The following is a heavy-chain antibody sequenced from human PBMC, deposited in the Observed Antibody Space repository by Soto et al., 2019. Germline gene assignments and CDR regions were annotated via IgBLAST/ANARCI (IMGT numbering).Heavy chain of an antibody. CDR1: GFTFSSYG. CDR2: ISDDGSNK. V-gene: IGHV3-30*18. Sequence: QVQLVESGGGVVQPGRSLRLSCAASGFTFSSYGMHWVREAPGKGLEWVAVISDDGSNKYYADSVKGRFTISRDNSKNTLYLQMNSLRAEDTAVYYCAKLGDWGQGTMVTVSS. D-gene: IGHD3-10*01. J-gene: IGHJ3*01. CDR3: AKLGD.